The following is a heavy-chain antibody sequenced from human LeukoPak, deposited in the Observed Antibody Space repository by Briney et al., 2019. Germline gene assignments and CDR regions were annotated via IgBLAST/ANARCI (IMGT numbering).Heavy chain of an antibody. V-gene: IGHV3-30*04. CDR3: AREGGFQFFDF. J-gene: IGHJ4*02. CDR2: ISTDASNK. D-gene: IGHD5-24*01. CDR1: AFTFITYA. Sequence: GRSLRLSCEVSAFTFITYAMHWVRQAPGKGLEWLAVISTDASNKYYADSVKGRFTISRDNSKNTLYLQMNSLRAEDTAMYYCAREGGFQFFDFWGQGTLVTVSS.